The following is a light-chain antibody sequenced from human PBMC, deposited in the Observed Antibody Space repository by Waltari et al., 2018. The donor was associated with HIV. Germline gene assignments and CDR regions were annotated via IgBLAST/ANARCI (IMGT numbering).Light chain of an antibody. CDR3: GTWDNSLKTVV. J-gene: IGLJ2*01. V-gene: IGLV1-51*01. CDR1: RSNIGNNF. CDR2: DNN. Sequence: SVLTQPPSVSAAPGQTVSTSCSGFRSNIGNNFVSWYHQLPGKAPKLLIFDNNKRPSGIPDRVSASKSGTSATLAITGLQTGDEGDYYCGTWDNSLKTVVFGGGTKVTVL.